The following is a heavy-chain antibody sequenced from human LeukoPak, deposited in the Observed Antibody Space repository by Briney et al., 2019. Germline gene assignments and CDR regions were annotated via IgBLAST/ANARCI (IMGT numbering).Heavy chain of an antibody. D-gene: IGHD2-2*02. CDR1: GYSFSSGYY. CDR2: IYHSGST. V-gene: IGHV4-38-2*01. Sequence: PSETLSLTCAVSGYSFSSGYYWGWIRQPPGKGLEWIGSIYHSGSTYYNPSLKSRVTISVDTSKNQFSLKLSSVTAADTAVYYCARQGYCSSTSCYKGGGSYFDYWGQGTLVTVSS. J-gene: IGHJ4*02. CDR3: ARQGYCSSTSCYKGGGSYFDY.